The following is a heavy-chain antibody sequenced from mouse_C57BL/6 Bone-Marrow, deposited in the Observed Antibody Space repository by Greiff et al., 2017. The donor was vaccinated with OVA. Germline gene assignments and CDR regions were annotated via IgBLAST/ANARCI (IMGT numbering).Heavy chain of an antibody. CDR2: INPGSGGT. CDR3: ANGYYEESGFAY. J-gene: IGHJ3*01. CDR1: GYAFTNYL. V-gene: IGHV1-54*01. Sequence: VQLQQSGAELVRPGTSVKVSCKASGYAFTNYLIEWVKQRPGQGLEWIGVINPGSGGTNYNEKFKGKATLTADKSSSTAYMQLSSLTSEDSAVYYCANGYYEESGFAYWGQGTLVTVSA. D-gene: IGHD2-3*01.